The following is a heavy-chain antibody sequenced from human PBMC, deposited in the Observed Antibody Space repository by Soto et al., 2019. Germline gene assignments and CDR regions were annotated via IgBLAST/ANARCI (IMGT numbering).Heavy chain of an antibody. CDR1: GGSISSVGYY. J-gene: IGHJ6*02. V-gene: IGHV4-31*03. Sequence: QVQLQESGPGLVKPSQTLSLTCTVSGGSISSVGYYWTWIRQHPGKGLEWIGYNYYSGITYYNPSLKSRVTISLDTSKNQFSLKLSSVTAADTAVYYGARGSSIAGLYYGMDVWGQGTTVTVSS. CDR3: ARGSSIAGLYYGMDV. D-gene: IGHD6-6*01. CDR2: NYYSGIT.